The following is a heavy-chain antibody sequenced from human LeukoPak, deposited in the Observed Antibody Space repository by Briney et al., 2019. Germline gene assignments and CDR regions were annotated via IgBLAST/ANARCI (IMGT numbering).Heavy chain of an antibody. Sequence: GASVKVSCKAPGGTFSSYAISWVRQAPGQGLEWMGRIIPILGIANYAQKFQGRVTITADKSTSTAYMELSSLRSEDTAVYYCARDPYGDYSNPNDYWGQGTLVTASS. CDR3: ARDPYGDYSNPNDY. J-gene: IGHJ4*02. D-gene: IGHD4-17*01. CDR1: GGTFSSYA. V-gene: IGHV1-69*04. CDR2: IIPILGIA.